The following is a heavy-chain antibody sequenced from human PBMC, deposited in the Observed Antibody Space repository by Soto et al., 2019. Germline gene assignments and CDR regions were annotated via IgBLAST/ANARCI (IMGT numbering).Heavy chain of an antibody. V-gene: IGHV3-30*18. J-gene: IGHJ4*02. CDR2: MSYDGSNE. D-gene: IGHD1-26*01. CDR3: AKAGSHNFAY. CDR1: GFTFSHYA. Sequence: QVQLVESGGGVVQPGRSLRLSCAASGFTFSHYAMHWVRQAPGKGLEWVALMSYDGSNEYYADSVKGRFTISRDNSKNTLYLQMNSLRAEDTAVYYRAKAGSHNFAYWGQGTLVPVSS.